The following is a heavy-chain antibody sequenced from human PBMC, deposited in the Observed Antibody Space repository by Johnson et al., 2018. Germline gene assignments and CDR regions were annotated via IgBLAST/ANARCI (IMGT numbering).Heavy chain of an antibody. CDR1: GFTFSSYG. J-gene: IGHJ6*02. CDR3: ARDGPIVVVPAAIHYYYYGMDV. D-gene: IGHD2-2*02. Sequence: QVQLVESGGGVVQPGRSLRLSCAASGFTFSSYGMHWVRQAPGKGLEWVAVIWYDGSNKYYADSVKGRFTIPRDNSKNPLYLKMNSLRAEDTAVYYCARDGPIVVVPAAIHYYYYGMDVWGQGTTVTVSS. V-gene: IGHV3-33*01. CDR2: IWYDGSNK.